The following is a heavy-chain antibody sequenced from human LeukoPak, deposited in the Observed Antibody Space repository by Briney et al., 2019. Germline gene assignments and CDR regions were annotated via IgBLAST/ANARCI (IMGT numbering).Heavy chain of an antibody. V-gene: IGHV3-7*01. CDR3: ARALGDYYYYYMDV. Sequence: GGSLSLSCAASGFTFSSYWMSWVRQAPGKGLEWVANIKQDGSEKYYVVSVKGRFTISRDNAKNSLYLQMNSLRAEDTAVYYCARALGDYYYYYMDVWGKGTTVTVSS. D-gene: IGHD7-27*01. CDR1: GFTFSSYW. J-gene: IGHJ6*03. CDR2: IKQDGSEK.